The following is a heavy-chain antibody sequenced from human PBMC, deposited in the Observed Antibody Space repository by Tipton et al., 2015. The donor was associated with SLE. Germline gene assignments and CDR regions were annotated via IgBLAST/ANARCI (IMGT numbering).Heavy chain of an antibody. J-gene: IGHJ4*02. CDR1: GFTFDDYA. CDR3: ARVVAYVIDW. Sequence: SLRLSCTASGFTFDDYAMNWVRQAPGKGLEWVSYISDTGSTRFYADSVKGRFTISRDNAKNSLYLQMNSLRAEDTGVYYCARVVAYVIDWWGQGTLVTVSS. V-gene: IGHV3-48*03. D-gene: IGHD3-10*02. CDR2: ISDTGSTR.